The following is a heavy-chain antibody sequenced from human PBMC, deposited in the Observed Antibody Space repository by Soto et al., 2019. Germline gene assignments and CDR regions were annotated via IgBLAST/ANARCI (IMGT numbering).Heavy chain of an antibody. D-gene: IGHD3-16*01. CDR1: GFTFSSYA. CDR3: AKDPFFTWFGGFSPTIDY. Sequence: GGSLRLSCAASGFTFSSYAMSWVRQAPGKGLEWVSAISGSGGSTYYADSVKGRFTISRDNSKNTLYLQMNSLRAEDTAVYYSAKDPFFTWFGGFSPTIDYGGRGPLVTVSS. J-gene: IGHJ4*02. CDR2: ISGSGGST. V-gene: IGHV3-23*01.